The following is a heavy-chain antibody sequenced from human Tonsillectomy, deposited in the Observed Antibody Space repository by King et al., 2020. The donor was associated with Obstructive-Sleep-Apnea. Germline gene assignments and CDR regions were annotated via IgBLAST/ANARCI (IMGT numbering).Heavy chain of an antibody. CDR2: VYSIGTT. CDR1: GGSLNSSSYY. Sequence: QLQESGPGLVKPSETLSLTCTVSGGSLNSSSYYWGWIRQPPGKGLEWIGNVYSIGTTYYNPSLESRVPISIDTSKNQFSLRLSSVTAADTAVYYCARDDVYGSGVDYWGQGTLVTVSS. J-gene: IGHJ4*02. CDR3: ARDDVYGSGVDY. V-gene: IGHV4-39*07. D-gene: IGHD3-10*01.